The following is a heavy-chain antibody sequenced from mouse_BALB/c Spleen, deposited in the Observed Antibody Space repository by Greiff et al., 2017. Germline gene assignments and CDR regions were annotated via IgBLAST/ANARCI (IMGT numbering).Heavy chain of an antibody. J-gene: IGHJ3*01. Sequence: EVKLVESGAELVKPGASVKLSCTASGFNFKDTYMHWVKQRPEQGLEWIGRIDPANGNTKYDPKFQGKATITADTSSNTAYLQLSSLTSEDTAVYYCAPYGSPPWFAYWGQGTLVTVSA. CDR1: GFNFKDTY. V-gene: IGHV14-3*02. CDR2: IDPANGNT. CDR3: APYGSPPWFAY. D-gene: IGHD1-1*01.